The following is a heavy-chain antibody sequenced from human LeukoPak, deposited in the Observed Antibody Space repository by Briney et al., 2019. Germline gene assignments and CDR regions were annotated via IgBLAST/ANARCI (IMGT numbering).Heavy chain of an antibody. CDR2: ISSSSSYI. CDR3: ARVPAAIDY. V-gene: IGHV3-21*01. Sequence: AGGSLRLSCAASGFTFSSYSMNWVRQAPGKGLEWVSSISSSSSYIYYADSVKGRFTISRDNAKNSPYLQMNSLRAEDTAVYYCARVPAAIDYWGQGTLVTVSS. CDR1: GFTFSSYS. D-gene: IGHD2-2*01. J-gene: IGHJ4*02.